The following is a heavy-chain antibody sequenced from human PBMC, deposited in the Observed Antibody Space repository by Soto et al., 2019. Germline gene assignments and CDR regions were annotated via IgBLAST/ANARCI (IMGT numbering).Heavy chain of an antibody. CDR2: ISYDGSNK. J-gene: IGHJ4*02. CDR3: AKDHRYCTNGVCYSGHNDY. D-gene: IGHD2-8*01. Sequence: GGSLRLSCAASGFTFSSYGMHWVRQAPGKGLEWVAVISYDGSNKYYADSVKGRLTISRDNSKNTLYLQMNSLRAEDTAVYYCAKDHRYCTNGVCYSGHNDYWGQGTLVTVSS. V-gene: IGHV3-30*18. CDR1: GFTFSSYG.